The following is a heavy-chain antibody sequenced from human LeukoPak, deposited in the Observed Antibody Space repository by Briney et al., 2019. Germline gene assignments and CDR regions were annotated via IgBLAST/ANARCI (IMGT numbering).Heavy chain of an antibody. D-gene: IGHD3-10*01. CDR3: ARDAPRLWFNYVRVQQNNWFDP. Sequence: ASVKVSCKASGYTFTGYYMHWVRQAPGQGLEWMGRINPNSGGTNYAQKFQGRVIMTRDTSISTAYMELSRLRSDDTAVYYCARDAPRLWFNYVRVQQNNWFDPWGQGTLVTVSS. CDR2: INPNSGGT. J-gene: IGHJ5*02. CDR1: GYTFTGYY. V-gene: IGHV1-2*06.